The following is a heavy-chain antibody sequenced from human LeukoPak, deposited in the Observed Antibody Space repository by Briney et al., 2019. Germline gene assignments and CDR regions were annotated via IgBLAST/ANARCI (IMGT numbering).Heavy chain of an antibody. CDR1: GGSIISYN. CDR2: IYYSGST. J-gene: IGHJ4*02. CDR3: ARVGAPHIFYFDY. V-gene: IGHV4-59*01. Sequence: SETLSLTCTVSGGSIISYNWSWFRQPPGKGLDWIGYIYYSGSTNYNPSLKSRVTISVDTSKNQFSLKLSSVTAADTAVYYCARVGAPHIFYFDYWGQGTLVTVSS.